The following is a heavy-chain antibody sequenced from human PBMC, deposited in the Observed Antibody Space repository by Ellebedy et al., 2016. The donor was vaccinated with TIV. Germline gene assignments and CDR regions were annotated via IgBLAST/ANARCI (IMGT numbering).Heavy chain of an antibody. Sequence: ETLSLTCAFYGASYDGYYCGWIRQAPGKGLEWVSTSTFYADSLKGRITVSRDDARNSAHLQMHSLRAEDTAVYYCARDASAWSRDYWGQGAPVIVSS. CDR1: GASYDGYY. J-gene: IGHJ4*02. CDR2: ST. CDR3: ARDASAWSRDY. D-gene: IGHD6-19*01. V-gene: IGHV3-69-1*01.